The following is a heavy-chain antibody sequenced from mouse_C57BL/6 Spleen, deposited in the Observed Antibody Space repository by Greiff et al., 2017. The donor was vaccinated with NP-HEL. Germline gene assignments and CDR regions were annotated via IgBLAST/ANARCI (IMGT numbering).Heavy chain of an antibody. CDR2: IDPSDSYT. V-gene: IGHV1-69*01. J-gene: IGHJ1*03. Sequence: VQLQQSGAELVMPGASVKLSCKASGYTFTSYWMHWVKQRPGQGLEWIGEIDPSDSYTNYNQKFKGKSTLTVDKSSSTAYMQLSSLTSEDSAVYYCARSGSRDWYFDVWGTGTTVTVSS. D-gene: IGHD1-1*01. CDR1: GYTFTSYW. CDR3: ARSGSRDWYFDV.